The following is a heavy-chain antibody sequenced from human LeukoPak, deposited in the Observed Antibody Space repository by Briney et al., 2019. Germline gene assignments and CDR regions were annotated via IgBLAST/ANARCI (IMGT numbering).Heavy chain of an antibody. CDR1: GGSFSGYY. Sequence: SETLSLTCAVYGGSFSGYYWSWIRQPPGRGLEWIGEITHSGGTSYNSSLKSRVTISLDTSKNQFSLKLSSVTAADTAVYYCARVSAWSSTSHPTYGMDVRGQGITVTVSS. CDR3: ARVSAWSSTSHPTYGMDV. CDR2: ITHSGGT. J-gene: IGHJ6*02. V-gene: IGHV4-34*01. D-gene: IGHD2-2*01.